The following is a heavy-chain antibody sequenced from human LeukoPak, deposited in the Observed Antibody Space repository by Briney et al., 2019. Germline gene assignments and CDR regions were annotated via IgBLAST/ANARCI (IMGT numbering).Heavy chain of an antibody. CDR1: GYTVTTYD. D-gene: IGHD1-26*01. CDR3: ARVDGSIDY. V-gene: IGHV1-8*03. CDR2: MYPNSGYT. Sequence: APVKVSCKTSGYTVTTYDINCVRQATGQGLEWMGWMYPNSGYTGYAQKFQGRVTITRDTSISTPYMELSSLRSEDTALSYCARVDGSIDYWGQGNLVTVSS. J-gene: IGHJ4*02.